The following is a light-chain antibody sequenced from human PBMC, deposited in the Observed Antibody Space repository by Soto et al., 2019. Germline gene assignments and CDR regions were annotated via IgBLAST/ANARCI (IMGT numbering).Light chain of an antibody. CDR1: SGSIASNC. Sequence: NFMLTQPHSVSESPGKTVTISCTRSSGSIASNCVQWYQQRPGSAPTTVIYEDNQRPSGVPDRFSGSIDSSSNSASLTISGLKTEDEADYYCQSYDSSIRGVFGGGTKLTVL. V-gene: IGLV6-57*03. CDR2: EDN. CDR3: QSYDSSIRGV. J-gene: IGLJ2*01.